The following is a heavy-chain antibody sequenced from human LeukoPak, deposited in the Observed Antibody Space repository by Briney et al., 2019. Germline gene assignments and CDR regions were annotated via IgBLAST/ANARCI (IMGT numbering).Heavy chain of an antibody. Sequence: SDTLSLTCTVSGGSITSYYWSWLRQPPGKGLEWIGYIYYSGSTNYNPSLKSRVTVSVDTSKSQFSLRLTSVTAADTAVYYCARHADYGGYLDYWGQGTLVTVSS. D-gene: IGHD4-23*01. CDR2: IYYSGST. CDR1: GGSITSYY. V-gene: IGHV4-59*08. J-gene: IGHJ4*02. CDR3: ARHADYGGYLDY.